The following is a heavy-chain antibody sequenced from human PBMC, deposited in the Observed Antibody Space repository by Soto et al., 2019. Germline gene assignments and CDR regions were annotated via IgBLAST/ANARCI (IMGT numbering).Heavy chain of an antibody. J-gene: IGHJ6*03. CDR3: ARGPAWDYYYYMDV. V-gene: IGHV1-8*01. CDR2: MNPNSGNT. Sequence: ASVKVSCKASGYTFTSYDINWVRQATGQGLEWMGWMNPNSGNTGYAQKFQGRVTMTRNTSISTAYMELSSLRSEDTAVYYCARGPAWDYYYYMDVWGKGTTVTVSS. CDR1: GYTFTSYD. D-gene: IGHD7-27*01.